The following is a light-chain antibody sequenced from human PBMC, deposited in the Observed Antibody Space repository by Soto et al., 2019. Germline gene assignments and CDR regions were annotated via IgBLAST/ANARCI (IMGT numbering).Light chain of an antibody. CDR2: DVS. CDR3: QKYNSAPLT. CDR1: QNIGRY. Sequence: DIQMTQSPSTLSASVGDRVTITCRASQNIGRYLVWHQQKPGKSPKLLISDVSSLASGVPSRFSGSGSGTEFTLTLSSLQPEDFATYYCQKYNSAPLTFGGGTKVDIK. V-gene: IGKV1-5*01. J-gene: IGKJ4*01.